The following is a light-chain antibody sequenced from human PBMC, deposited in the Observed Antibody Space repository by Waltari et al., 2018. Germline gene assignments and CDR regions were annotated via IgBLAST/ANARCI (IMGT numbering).Light chain of an antibody. J-gene: IGKJ2*01. CDR1: HRLSRSR. CDR3: QQYGSSVMYT. CDR2: AAS. V-gene: IGKV3-20*01. Sequence: RASHRLSRSRLAWYQQKPGQAPRLLIYAASSRATGIPDRFSGSGSGTDFSLTISRVEPEDFAVYYCQQYGSSVMYTFGQGTKLEIQ.